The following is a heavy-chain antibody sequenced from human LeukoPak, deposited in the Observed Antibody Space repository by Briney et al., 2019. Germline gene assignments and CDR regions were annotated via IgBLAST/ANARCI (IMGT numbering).Heavy chain of an antibody. CDR2: IIPIFGTA. Sequence: SVKVSCKASGGTFSSYAISWVRQAPGQGLEWMGGIIPIFGTANYAQKFQGRVTITADKSTSTAYMELSSLRSEDTAVYYCVKDGDSSGWDFDYWGQGTLVTVSS. V-gene: IGHV1-69*06. CDR3: VKDGDSSGWDFDY. J-gene: IGHJ4*02. D-gene: IGHD6-19*01. CDR1: GGTFSSYA.